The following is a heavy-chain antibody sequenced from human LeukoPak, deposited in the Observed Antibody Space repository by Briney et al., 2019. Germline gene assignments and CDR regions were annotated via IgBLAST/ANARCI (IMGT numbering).Heavy chain of an antibody. CDR1: GGSFSGYY. D-gene: IGHD2-2*01. Sequence: SETLSLTCAVYGGSFSGYYWSWIRQPPGKGLEWIGEINHSGSTNYNPSLKSRVTISVDTSKNQFSLKLSSVTAADTAAYYCAREVPAALYYYYYYYMDVWGKGTTVTVSS. J-gene: IGHJ6*03. CDR2: INHSGST. CDR3: AREVPAALYYYYYYYMDV. V-gene: IGHV4-34*01.